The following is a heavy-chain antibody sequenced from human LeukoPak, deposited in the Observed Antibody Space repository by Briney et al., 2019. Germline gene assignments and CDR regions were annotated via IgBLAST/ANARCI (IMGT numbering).Heavy chain of an antibody. CDR3: ARHFNGPDYFDY. V-gene: IGHV4-39*01. J-gene: IGHJ4*02. Sequence: PSETLSLTCTVSGVSISSGSYYWGWIRQPPGKGLEWIGSGYYSGNTYYNSSLKSRVTISVDTSKNQFSLTLSSVTAADTAVYYCARHFNGPDYFDYWGQGTLVTVSS. CDR1: GVSISSGSYY. D-gene: IGHD2-8*01. CDR2: GYYSGNT.